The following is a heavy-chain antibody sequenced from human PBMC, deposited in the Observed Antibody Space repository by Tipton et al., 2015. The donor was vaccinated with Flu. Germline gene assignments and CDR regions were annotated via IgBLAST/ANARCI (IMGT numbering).Heavy chain of an antibody. V-gene: IGHV4-59*08. CDR2: IKYSGST. CDR1: GGSIRGYY. CDR3: ASSQYCTGGVCYSGFGY. J-gene: IGHJ4*02. Sequence: TLSLTCTVSGGSIRGYYWNWIRQPPGKGLEWIGYIKYSGSTNYNPSLKSRVTISVDTSKNQFSLKLSSVTAADTAVYYCASSQYCTGGVCYSGFGYWGQGTLVTVSS. D-gene: IGHD2-8*02.